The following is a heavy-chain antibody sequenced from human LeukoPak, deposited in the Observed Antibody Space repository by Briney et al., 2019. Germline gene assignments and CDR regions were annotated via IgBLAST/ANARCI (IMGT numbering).Heavy chain of an antibody. CDR3: VRDHQLRDPGC. V-gene: IGHV3-21*01. Sequence: GGSLRLSCAASGFTFDKYFIHWVRHAPGKGLDWVSSISGTSTYIDYADSVKGRFTISRDNAKNSLYLQMNSLRVEDTAVYYCVRDHQLRDPGCWGQGTLVTVSS. CDR1: GFTFDKYF. J-gene: IGHJ4*02. CDR2: ISGTSTYI. D-gene: IGHD5-24*01.